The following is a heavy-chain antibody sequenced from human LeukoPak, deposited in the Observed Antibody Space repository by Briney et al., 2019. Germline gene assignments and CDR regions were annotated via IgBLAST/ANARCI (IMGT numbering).Heavy chain of an antibody. CDR3: ARSNYSSGWYRVNSRLGAFDI. V-gene: IGHV4-34*01. D-gene: IGHD6-19*01. CDR2: INHSGST. Sequence: KASETLSLACTVYGGSFSGYYWSWIRQPPGKGLEWIGEINHSGSTNYNPSLKSRVTISVDTSKNQFSLKLSSVTAADTAVYYCARSNYSSGWYRVNSRLGAFDIWGQGTMVTVSS. CDR1: GGSFSGYY. J-gene: IGHJ3*02.